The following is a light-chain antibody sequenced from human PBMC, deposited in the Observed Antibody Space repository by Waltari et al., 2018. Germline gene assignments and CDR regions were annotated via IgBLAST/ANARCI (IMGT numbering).Light chain of an antibody. J-gene: IGLJ1*01. CDR3: SSYAGGSTYV. Sequence: QSALTQPASVSGYLGQSITISCTGTYSNVGSYRFVSWYQQNPDKDPKLMISEGSKRPAGVSNRFSGSTSGNTASLTIAGRQAEDEADYYCSSYAGGSTYVFGTGTKVTVL. CDR2: EGS. V-gene: IGLV2-23*01. CDR1: YSNVGSYRF.